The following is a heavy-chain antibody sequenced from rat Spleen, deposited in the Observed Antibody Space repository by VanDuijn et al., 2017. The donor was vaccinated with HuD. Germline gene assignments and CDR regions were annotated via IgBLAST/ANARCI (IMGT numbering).Heavy chain of an antibody. V-gene: IGHV1-57*01. J-gene: IGHJ4*01. Sequence: QVQLQQSGAELAKPGSSVKISCKASGYTFTSYDITWIKQTTGQGLDYIGYINTGSGGAYYNEKFKGKATLTVDKSSNTAFMELSTLTPEDTASYYCARHPDIRVIDAWGQGASVTVSS. CDR1: GYTFTSYD. CDR2: INTGSGGA. D-gene: IGHD2-7*01. CDR3: ARHPDIRVIDA.